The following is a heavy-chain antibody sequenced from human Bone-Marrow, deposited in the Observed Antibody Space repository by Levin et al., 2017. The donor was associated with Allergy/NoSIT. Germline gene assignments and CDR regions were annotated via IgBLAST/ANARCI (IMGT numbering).Heavy chain of an antibody. CDR3: AKDPHSGTGYYGMGIFDY. D-gene: IGHD3-22*01. Sequence: HTGGSLRLSCEASGFNFRDSAMSWVRQAPERGLQWVSSISGSSSTTHYADFAEGRFTISRDNSRNTLYLHMTSLRADDTAMYYCAKDPHSGTGYYGMGIFDYWGPGTRVFVSS. CDR2: ISGSSSTT. V-gene: IGHV3-23*01. J-gene: IGHJ4*02. CDR1: GFNFRDSA.